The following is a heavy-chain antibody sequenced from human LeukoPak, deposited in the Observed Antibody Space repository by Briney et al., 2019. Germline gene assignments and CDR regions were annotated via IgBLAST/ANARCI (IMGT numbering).Heavy chain of an antibody. CDR1: GYTFTSYD. D-gene: IGHD6-13*01. CDR2: MNPNSGNT. V-gene: IGHV1-8*01. Sequence: ASVKVSCKASGYTFTSYDINWVRQATGQGLKWMGWMNPNSGNTGYAQKFQGRVTMTRNTSISTAYMELSSLRSEDTAVYYCARGIAAAGPSAFDIWGQGTMVTVSS. J-gene: IGHJ3*02. CDR3: ARGIAAAGPSAFDI.